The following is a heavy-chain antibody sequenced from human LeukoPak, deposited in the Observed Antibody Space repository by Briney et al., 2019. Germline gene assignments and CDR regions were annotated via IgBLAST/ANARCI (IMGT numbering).Heavy chain of an antibody. J-gene: IGHJ6*03. CDR1: GGSISSSSYY. CDR2: IYYSGST. Sequence: SETLSLTCTVSGGSISSSSYYWGWIRQPPGKGLEWIGSIYYSGSTYYNPSLKSRVTISVDTSKNQFSLKLSSVTAADTAVYYCARGSTEGIYYYYYYMDVWGKGTTVTVSS. V-gene: IGHV4-39*07. D-gene: IGHD3-10*01. CDR3: ARGSTEGIYYYYYYMDV.